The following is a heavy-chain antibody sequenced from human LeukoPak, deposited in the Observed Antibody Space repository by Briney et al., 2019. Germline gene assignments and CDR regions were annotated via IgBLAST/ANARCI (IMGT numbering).Heavy chain of an antibody. CDR3: VRDFGTTGWHTFDY. CDR1: GDSVSSKNGA. CDR2: LYYRYKWYN. Sequence: SQTLSLTCVVSGDSVSSKNGAWNWIRQSPSRGLEWLGRLYYRYKWYNDYAEAMEGRMTISQDTSKNQYSLHLNSVTPDDTAVYYCVRDFGTTGWHTFDYWGQGTLVTVSS. V-gene: IGHV6-1*01. J-gene: IGHJ4*02. D-gene: IGHD6-19*01.